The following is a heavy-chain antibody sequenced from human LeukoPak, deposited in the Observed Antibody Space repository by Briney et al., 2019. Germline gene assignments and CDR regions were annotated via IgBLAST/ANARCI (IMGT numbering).Heavy chain of an antibody. CDR3: AREPRRSGTEIGAFDI. V-gene: IGHV3-21*01. CDR1: GFTFSSYS. D-gene: IGHD1-1*01. CDR2: ISSSSSYI. Sequence: PGGSLRLSCAASGFTFSSYSINWVRQAPGKGLEWVSSISSSSSYIYYADSVKGRFTISRDNAKNSLYLQMNSLRAEDTAVYYCAREPRRSGTEIGAFDIWGRGTMVTVSS. J-gene: IGHJ3*02.